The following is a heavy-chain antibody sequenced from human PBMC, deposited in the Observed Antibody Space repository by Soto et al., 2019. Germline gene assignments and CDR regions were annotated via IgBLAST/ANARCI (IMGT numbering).Heavy chain of an antibody. CDR2: ISGYNGKT. V-gene: IGHV1-18*04. D-gene: IGHD2-15*01. J-gene: IGHJ3*02. CDR1: WFTLSNHG. CDR3: AREGDIAGLDGFDI. Sequence: ASGKVPPQASWFTLSNHGVDRGGQGPGQGLEWMGWISGYNGKTYHAQKLQGRLTMTTDTSTNTAYMGLRSLRSDDTAVYYCAREGDIAGLDGFDIWGQGTMVTVSS.